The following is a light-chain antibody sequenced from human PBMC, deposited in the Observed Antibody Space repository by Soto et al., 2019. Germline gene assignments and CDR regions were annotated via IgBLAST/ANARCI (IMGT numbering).Light chain of an antibody. CDR1: QNIHTN. CDR2: GAS. Sequence: EIVMTQSPATLSVCPVERDTLXLRAGQNIHTNLAWYQQKPGQAPRLLFYGASTGATGLPARFSGSGSGTEFTLTINSPQAEDCAVYYCQQYYNWPRTFGQGTRLEIK. V-gene: IGKV3-15*01. CDR3: QQYYNWPRT. J-gene: IGKJ5*01.